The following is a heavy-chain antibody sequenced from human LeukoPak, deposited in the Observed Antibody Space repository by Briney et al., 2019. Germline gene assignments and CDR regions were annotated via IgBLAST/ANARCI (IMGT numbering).Heavy chain of an antibody. J-gene: IGHJ4*02. Sequence: ASVKVSCKAFGYTFTSNYMHWVRQAPGQGPEWMGVISPSGGSTTYAQKFQGRVTLTRDMSTSTDYLELSSLRSEDTAVYYCAREVRGIDHSLDYWGQGTLVTVSS. CDR3: AREVRGIDHSLDY. CDR2: ISPSGGST. CDR1: GYTFTSNY. D-gene: IGHD1-14*01. V-gene: IGHV1-46*01.